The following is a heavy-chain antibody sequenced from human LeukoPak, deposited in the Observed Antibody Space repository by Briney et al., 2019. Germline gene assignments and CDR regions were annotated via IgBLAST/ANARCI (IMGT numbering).Heavy chain of an antibody. CDR1: GGSISSGSYY. CDR3: ARGATTGVWFGELSWWFDP. CDR2: IYTSGST. J-gene: IGHJ5*02. V-gene: IGHV4-61*02. D-gene: IGHD3-10*01. Sequence: IPSETLSLTCTVSGGSISSGSYYWSWIRQPAGKGLEWIGRIYTSGSTNYNPSLKSRATISVDASKNQFSLKLSSVTAADTAVYYCARGATTGVWFGELSWWFDPWGQGTLVTVSS.